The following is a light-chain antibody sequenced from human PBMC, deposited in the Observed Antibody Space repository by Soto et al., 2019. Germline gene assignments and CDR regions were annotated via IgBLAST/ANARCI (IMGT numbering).Light chain of an antibody. CDR3: QQSYSTPLS. J-gene: IGKJ4*02. CDR2: AAS. Sequence: DLPMTQSPSSLSASVGDRVTITCRARQSISSYLNWYQQKPGKAPKLLIYAASSLQSGVPSRFSGSVSGTDFTLTISSLQPEDFATYYCQQSYSTPLSCGGGTKVEIK. CDR1: QSISSY. V-gene: IGKV1-39*01.